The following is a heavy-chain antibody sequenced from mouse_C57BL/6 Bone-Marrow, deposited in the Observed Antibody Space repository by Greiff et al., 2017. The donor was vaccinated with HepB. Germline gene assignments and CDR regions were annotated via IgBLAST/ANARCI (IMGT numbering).Heavy chain of an antibody. CDR3: ARDADYGSSFTWYFDV. CDR1: GFTFSDFY. J-gene: IGHJ1*03. CDR2: SRNKANDYTT. Sequence: EVKVVESGGGLVQSGRSLRLSCATSGFTFSDFYMEWVRQAPGKGLEWIAASRNKANDYTTEYSASVKGRFIVSRDTSQSILYLQMNALRAEDTAIYYCARDADYGSSFTWYFDVWGTGTTVTVAS. D-gene: IGHD1-1*01. V-gene: IGHV7-1*01.